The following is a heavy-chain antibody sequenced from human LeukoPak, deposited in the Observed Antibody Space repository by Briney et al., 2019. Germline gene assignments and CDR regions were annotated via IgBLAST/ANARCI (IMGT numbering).Heavy chain of an antibody. CDR2: INTDTGNP. Sequence: GASVKVSCKASGYTFTSFGMNWVRQAPGQGLEWMGWINTDTGNPTYAQGFIGQFVFSLDTSVSTAYLQISSLKAEDTAVYYCARATAICSSTSCYRWGFDYWGQGSLVTVSS. CDR1: GYTFTSFG. V-gene: IGHV7-4-1*02. D-gene: IGHD2-2*02. CDR3: ARATAICSSTSCYRWGFDY. J-gene: IGHJ4*02.